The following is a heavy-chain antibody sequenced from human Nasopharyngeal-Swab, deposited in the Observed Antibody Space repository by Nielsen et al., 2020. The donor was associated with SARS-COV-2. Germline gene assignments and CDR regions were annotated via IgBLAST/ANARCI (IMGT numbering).Heavy chain of an antibody. V-gene: IGHV3-73*01. CDR3: TRPYYGDLGHY. D-gene: IGHD4-17*01. CDR1: GFTFSGSA. Sequence: GESLKISCAASGFTFSGSAMHWVRQASGKGLEWVGRIRSKANSYATAYAASVKGRFTISRDDSKNTAYPQMNSLKTEDTAVYYCTRPYYGDLGHYWGQGTLVTVSS. CDR2: IRSKANSYAT. J-gene: IGHJ4*02.